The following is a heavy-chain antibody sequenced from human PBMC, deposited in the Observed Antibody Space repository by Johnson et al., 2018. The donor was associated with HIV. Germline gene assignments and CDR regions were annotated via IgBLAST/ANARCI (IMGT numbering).Heavy chain of an antibody. CDR2: MTADGKTT. J-gene: IGHJ3*02. D-gene: IGHD5-18*01. CDR1: GFTFINYW. CDR3: ATGGYSYVGAFDI. Sequence: VQLVESGGGLVQPGRSLRLSCAASGFTFINYWMHWVRQAPGKGLVWVSRMTADGKTTTYADSVKGRFTISKDNGKNTRYLQMNSLRGGDTAVYYCATGGYSYVGAFDIWGQGTMVIVSS. V-gene: IGHV3-74*02.